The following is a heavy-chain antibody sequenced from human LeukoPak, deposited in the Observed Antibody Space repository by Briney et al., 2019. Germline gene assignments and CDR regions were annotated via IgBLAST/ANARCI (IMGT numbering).Heavy chain of an antibody. V-gene: IGHV3-43*01. Sequence: GAPRLSCAASGFPFDDYTMHWVRQAPGKGLEWVSLISWDGGSTYYADSVKGRFTISRDNSKNSLYLQMNSLRTEDTALYYCAKASDAYYYMDVWGKGTTVTVSS. J-gene: IGHJ6*03. CDR1: GFPFDDYT. D-gene: IGHD2-2*01. CDR2: ISWDGGST. CDR3: AKASDAYYYMDV.